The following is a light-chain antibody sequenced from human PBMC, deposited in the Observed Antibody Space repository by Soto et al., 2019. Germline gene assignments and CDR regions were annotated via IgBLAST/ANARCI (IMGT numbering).Light chain of an antibody. CDR1: SGHTTYA. CDR2: LNSDGSH. Sequence: QPVLTQSPSASASLGASVKLTCTLSSGHTTYAIAWHQQRPEKGPRYLMNLNSDGSHSKGDGIPDRFSGSSSGAERYLTISSLQSEDEADYYCQTWGTGPLVFGGGTKLTVL. V-gene: IGLV4-69*01. J-gene: IGLJ2*01. CDR3: QTWGTGPLV.